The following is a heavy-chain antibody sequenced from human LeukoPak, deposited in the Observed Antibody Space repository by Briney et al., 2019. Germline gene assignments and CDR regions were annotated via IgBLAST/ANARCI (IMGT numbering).Heavy chain of an antibody. J-gene: IGHJ4*02. CDR3: AKELERTLLEY. D-gene: IGHD1-1*01. V-gene: IGHV3-23*01. Sequence: PGGSLRLSCAASGFTFSRYAMTWVRQAPGKGLEWVSVISGSGGTTDYADSVKGRFTISRGSSKNTLYLQMKSLRAEDTAVYYCAKELERTLLEYWGQGTLVTVSS. CDR2: ISGSGGTT. CDR1: GFTFSRYA.